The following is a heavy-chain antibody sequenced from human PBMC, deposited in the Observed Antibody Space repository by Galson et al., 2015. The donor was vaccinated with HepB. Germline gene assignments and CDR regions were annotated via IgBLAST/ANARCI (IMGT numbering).Heavy chain of an antibody. CDR3: ATKNVDTTIGSYYYYGMDV. J-gene: IGHJ6*02. CDR2: FDPENGET. CDR1: GYTLTELS. Sequence: SVKVSCKVSGYTLTELSIHWVRQAPGKGLEWMGGFDPENGETIYAQKFQDRLTVAEDTSTDTAYMELSSLRSEDTAVYYCATKNVDTTIGSYYYYGMDVWGRGTTVTVSS. D-gene: IGHD5-18*01. V-gene: IGHV1-24*01.